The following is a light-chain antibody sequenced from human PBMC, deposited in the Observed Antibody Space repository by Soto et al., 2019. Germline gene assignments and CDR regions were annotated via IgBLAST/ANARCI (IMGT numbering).Light chain of an antibody. V-gene: IGKV3-11*01. J-gene: IGKJ3*01. CDR1: QSVSSY. CDR2: DAS. CDR3: QQRSNWPIT. Sequence: EIVLTQSPATLSLSPGERATLSCRASQSVSSYLAWYQQKPGQAPRLLIYDASNRATAIPARFSGSGSGTDFTLTISSLEPDDFAVYYCQQRSNWPITFGPGTKVAIK.